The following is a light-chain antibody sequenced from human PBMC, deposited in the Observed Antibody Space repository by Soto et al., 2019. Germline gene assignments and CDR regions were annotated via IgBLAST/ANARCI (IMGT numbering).Light chain of an antibody. Sequence: DIQVTQSPSSLAASVGDRVTITCRASQSISTYLNWYQQKPGKAPKLLIFAASSLQSGVSSRFSGSGSGTDFALTISSLQPEDFATYYCQQSYRTPYTFGQGTKLESK. J-gene: IGKJ2*01. CDR3: QQSYRTPYT. CDR2: AAS. V-gene: IGKV1-39*01. CDR1: QSISTY.